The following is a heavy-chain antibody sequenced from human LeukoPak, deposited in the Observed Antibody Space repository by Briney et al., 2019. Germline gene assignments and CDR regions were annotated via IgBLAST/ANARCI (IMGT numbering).Heavy chain of an antibody. CDR3: ARDPVNDAFDI. CDR1: GGSISSGGYC. CDR2: IYYSGST. V-gene: IGHV4-31*03. Sequence: SQTLSLTCTVSGGSISSGGYCWSWIRQYPGKGLEWIGYIYYSGSTYYNPSLKSRVTISVDTSKNQFSLKLSSVTAADTAVYYCARDPVNDAFDIWGQGTMVTVSS. J-gene: IGHJ3*02.